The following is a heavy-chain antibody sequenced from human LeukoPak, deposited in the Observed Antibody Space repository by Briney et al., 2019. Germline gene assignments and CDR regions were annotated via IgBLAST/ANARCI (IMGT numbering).Heavy chain of an antibody. Sequence: GGSLRLSCAASGFTVSNAWMTWVRQAPGNGLEWVGRIHDGGTTDYAAPVKGRFTISRDVSENTLYLQMNSLKTEDTGVYYCNTAPTRGGLPYFSYWGQGTLVTVSS. CDR1: GFTVSNAW. J-gene: IGHJ4*02. D-gene: IGHD3-10*01. CDR3: NTAPTRGGLPYFSY. CDR2: IHDGGTT. V-gene: IGHV3-15*01.